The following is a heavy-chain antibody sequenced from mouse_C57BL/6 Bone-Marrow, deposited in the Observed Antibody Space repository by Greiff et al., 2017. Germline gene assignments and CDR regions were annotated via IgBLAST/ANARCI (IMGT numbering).Heavy chain of an antibody. CDR2: IYPGDGDT. D-gene: IGHD2-13*01. V-gene: IGHV1-82*01. J-gene: IGHJ2*01. CDR1: GYAFSSSW. Sequence: VQLVESGPELVKPGASVKISCKASGYAFSSSWMNWVKQRPGKGLEWIGRIYPGDGDTNYNGKFKGKATLTADKSSSTAYMQLSSLTSEDSAVYFCARYGDMDYFDYWGQGTTLTVSS. CDR3: ARYGDMDYFDY.